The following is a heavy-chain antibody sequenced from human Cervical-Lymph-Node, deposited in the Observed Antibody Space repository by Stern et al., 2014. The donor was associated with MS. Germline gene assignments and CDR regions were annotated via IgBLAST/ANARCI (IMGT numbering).Heavy chain of an antibody. CDR3: ARGVLGFGEFPYGMDV. V-gene: IGHV4-4*07. CDR2: INTFGST. CDR1: GGSISSYY. D-gene: IGHD3-10*01. J-gene: IGHJ6*02. Sequence: QVQLQESGPGKVKPSETLSLTCSVSGGSISSYYCSWVRQPAGKGLEWIGRINTFGSTNFNPSLRSRLTMSVDTSKTQFSLKLKSVTAADTAVYYCARGVLGFGEFPYGMDVWGHGTTVTVSS.